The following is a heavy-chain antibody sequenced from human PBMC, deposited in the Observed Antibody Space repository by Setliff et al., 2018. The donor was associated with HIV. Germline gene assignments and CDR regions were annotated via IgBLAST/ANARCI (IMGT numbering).Heavy chain of an antibody. D-gene: IGHD2-15*01. J-gene: IGHJ6*04. CDR2: IIPVFGTP. V-gene: IGHV1-69*13. Sequence: SVKVSCKASGDTFNSHAISWVRQAPGQGLEWMGGIIPVFGTPNYAQKFKGRLTITADESTSTVYMEPSSLRSEDTAVYYCARDSRDIVVVIAPEPEPYYYYGMDVWGEGTTVTVSS. CDR3: ARDSRDIVVVIAPEPEPYYYYGMDV. CDR1: GDTFNSHA.